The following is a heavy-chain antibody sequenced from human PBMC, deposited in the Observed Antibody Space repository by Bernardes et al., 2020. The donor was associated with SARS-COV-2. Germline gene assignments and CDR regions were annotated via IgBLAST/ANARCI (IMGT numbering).Heavy chain of an antibody. CDR2: ITRAASET. CDR3: VRSAGMAV. J-gene: IGHJ6*02. V-gene: IGHV3-7*03. CDR1: GFDFSDDW. Sequence: GPLRLPCASSGFDFSDDWMTWVRQASGAGVEWVVNITRAASETYYVDSVKGRVTISRDNAKNLVVLQMNSLRAEDTAVFYCVRSAGMAVWGQGTMVTVSS.